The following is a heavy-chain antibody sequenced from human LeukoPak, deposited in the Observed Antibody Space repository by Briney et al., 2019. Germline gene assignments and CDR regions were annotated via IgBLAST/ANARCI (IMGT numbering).Heavy chain of an antibody. J-gene: IGHJ4*02. CDR1: GYTFTSYG. CDR2: ISAYNGNT. D-gene: IGHD3-10*01. Sequence: ASVKVSCKASGYTFTSYGISWVRQAPGQGLEWMGWISAYNGNTNYAQKLQGRVTMTTDTSTSTAYMEQRSLRSDDTAVYYCARAGFGELLSPHFDYWGQGTLVTVSS. V-gene: IGHV1-18*01. CDR3: ARAGFGELLSPHFDY.